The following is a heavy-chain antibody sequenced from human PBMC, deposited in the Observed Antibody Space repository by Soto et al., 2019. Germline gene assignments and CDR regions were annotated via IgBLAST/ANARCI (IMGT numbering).Heavy chain of an antibody. V-gene: IGHV1-18*01. CDR2: IRPYTGQP. J-gene: IGHJ5*02. CDR1: GYTFIDYD. D-gene: IGHD1-1*01. Sequence: VQLVQSGGEVKKPGASVKVSCKASGYTFIDYDISWVRQAPGHGLEWRGWIRPYTGQPKYAQKFQGRVTMTSDTSTSTAYMERRSLISDDTAVYYCARDPGGATGLDPWGQGTLVTVSS. CDR3: ARDPGGATGLDP.